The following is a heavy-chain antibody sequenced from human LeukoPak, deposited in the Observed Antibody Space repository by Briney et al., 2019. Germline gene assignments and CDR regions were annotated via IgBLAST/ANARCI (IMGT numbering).Heavy chain of an antibody. V-gene: IGHV3-7*01. CDR2: IKQDGSEK. J-gene: IGHJ4*02. Sequence: GGSLRLSCAASGFTFSDHYMDWVRQAPGKGLEWVANIKQDGSEKYYVDSVKGRFTISRDNAKNSLYLQMNSLRAEDTAVYYCASSSGDYWGQGTLVTVSS. CDR1: GFTFSDHY. CDR3: ASSSGDY.